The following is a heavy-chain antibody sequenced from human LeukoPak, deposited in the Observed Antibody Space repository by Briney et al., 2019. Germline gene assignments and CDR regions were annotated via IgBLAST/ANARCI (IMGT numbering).Heavy chain of an antibody. CDR3: ARALTGTTDVIDI. CDR2: ISYSGST. CDR1: GVSISSFY. J-gene: IGHJ3*02. Sequence: SETLSLTCAVSGVSISSFYWSWIRQPPGKGLEWIGYISYSGSTNYNPSLKSRVTISVDTSKKQLSLKLSSVTAADTAVYYCARALTGTTDVIDIWDQGTAVTVSS. D-gene: IGHD1-7*01. V-gene: IGHV4-59*01.